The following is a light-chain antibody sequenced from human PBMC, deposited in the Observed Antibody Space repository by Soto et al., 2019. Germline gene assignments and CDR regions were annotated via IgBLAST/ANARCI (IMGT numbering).Light chain of an antibody. CDR1: SSDVGGYNY. Sequence: QSALTQPASVSGSPGQSITISCTGTSSDVGGYNYVSWYQQHPGKAPKLMIYEVSNRPSGVSNRFSGSKSGNTASLTISGIQADDEADYYCTSYKSCSLYVFGTGTKLTVL. CDR3: TSYKSCSLYV. J-gene: IGLJ1*01. CDR2: EVS. V-gene: IGLV2-14*01.